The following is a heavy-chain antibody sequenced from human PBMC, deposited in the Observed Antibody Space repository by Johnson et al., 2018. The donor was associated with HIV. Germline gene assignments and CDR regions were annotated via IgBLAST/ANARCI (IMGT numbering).Heavy chain of an antibody. J-gene: IGHJ3*01. CDR1: GFTVSSNE. Sequence: VQLVESGGGLVKPGGSLRLSCAASGFTVSSNEMSWVRQAPGKGLEWVSSISGGSTYYADSRKGRFTISRDNSKNTLHLQMNSLRAEDTAVYYCKKDLSSQLLWFIRDGFDVWGQGTMVTLSS. CDR3: KKDLSSQLLWFIRDGFDV. V-gene: IGHV3-38-3*01. D-gene: IGHD3-10*01. CDR2: ISGGST.